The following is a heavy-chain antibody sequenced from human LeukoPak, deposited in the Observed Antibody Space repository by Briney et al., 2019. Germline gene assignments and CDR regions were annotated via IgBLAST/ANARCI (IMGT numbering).Heavy chain of an antibody. CDR1: GYTFTSYG. D-gene: IGHD1-7*01. CDR3: ARDLGLELGERDAFDI. V-gene: IGHV1-18*01. CDR2: ISAYNGNI. Sequence: ASVKVSCKASGYTFTSYGISWVRQAPGQGLEWMGWISAYNGNINYAQKLQGRVTMTTDTSTSTAYMELRSLRSDDTAVYYCARDLGLELGERDAFDIWGQGTMVTVSS. J-gene: IGHJ3*02.